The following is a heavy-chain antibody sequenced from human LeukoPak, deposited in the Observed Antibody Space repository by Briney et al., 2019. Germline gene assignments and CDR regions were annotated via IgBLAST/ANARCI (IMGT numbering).Heavy chain of an antibody. CDR3: ASHPVQLGRRSWFDP. J-gene: IGHJ5*02. CDR2: IYYSGST. V-gene: IGHV4-59*08. Sequence: SETLSLTCTVSGGSISSYYWSWIRQPPGKGLEWIGYIYYSGSTNYNPSLKSRVTISVDTSKNQFSLKLSSVTAADTAVYYCASHPVQLGRRSWFDPWGQGTLVTVSS. D-gene: IGHD1-1*01. CDR1: GGSISSYY.